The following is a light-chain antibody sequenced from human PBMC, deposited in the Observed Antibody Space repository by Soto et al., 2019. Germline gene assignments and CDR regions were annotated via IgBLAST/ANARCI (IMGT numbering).Light chain of an antibody. J-gene: IGKJ1*01. CDR3: QQYYSYPRT. Sequence: AIRMTQSPTSFSASTGDRVTITCRARQDISTYLAWYQQKAGKAPKLLLYAASTLQTRVPSRFSGSASGTDFTLTISYLQSEDFATYYCQQYYSYPRTFGQGTKVEIK. CDR2: AAS. CDR1: QDISTY. V-gene: IGKV1-8*01.